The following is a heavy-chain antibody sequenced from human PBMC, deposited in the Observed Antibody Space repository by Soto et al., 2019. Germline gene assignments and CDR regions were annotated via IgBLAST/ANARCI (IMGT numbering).Heavy chain of an antibody. CDR2: ISSSGSTI. CDR3: ARDFGSSYPTRYPPEFDY. Sequence: PGGSLRLSCAASGFSFSDYYMSWIRQAPGKGLEWVSYISSSGSTIYYADSVKGRFTISRDNAKNSLYLQMNSLRAEDTAVYYCARDFGSSYPTRYPPEFDYWGQGTLVTVSS. D-gene: IGHD6-13*01. CDR1: GFSFSDYY. J-gene: IGHJ4*02. V-gene: IGHV3-11*01.